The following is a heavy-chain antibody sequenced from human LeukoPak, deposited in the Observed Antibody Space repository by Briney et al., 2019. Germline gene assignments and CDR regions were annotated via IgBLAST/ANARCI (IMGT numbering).Heavy chain of an antibody. J-gene: IGHJ4*02. CDR1: GFTFYDYA. CDR2: ISWNSGSI. V-gene: IGHV3-9*01. D-gene: IGHD6-19*01. Sequence: GGSLRLSCAASGFTFYDYAMHWVRQAPGKGLEWVSGISWNSGSIGYADSVKGRFTISRDNAKNSLYLQMNSLRAEDTALYYCAKDATYSSGWTDYWGQGTLVTVSS. CDR3: AKDATYSSGWTDY.